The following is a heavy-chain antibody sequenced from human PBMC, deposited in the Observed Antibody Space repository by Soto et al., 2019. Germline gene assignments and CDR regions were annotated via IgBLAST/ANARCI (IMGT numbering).Heavy chain of an antibody. Sequence: SETLSLTCAVYGGSFRGYFWTWIGQPPVKGLEWIGEINHSGNTNYSPSLKSRVTISLDTSKNQFSRKRSSVTAADTAVYYCARGLRDSSGYYHVHYFQHWGQGTLVTVSS. CDR3: ARGLRDSSGYYHVHYFQH. CDR1: GGSFRGYF. J-gene: IGHJ1*01. CDR2: INHSGNT. V-gene: IGHV4-34*01. D-gene: IGHD3-22*01.